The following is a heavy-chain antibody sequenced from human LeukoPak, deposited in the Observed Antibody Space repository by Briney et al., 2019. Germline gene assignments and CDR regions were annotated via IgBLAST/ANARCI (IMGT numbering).Heavy chain of an antibody. CDR1: GFTFSSYW. CDR3: ASLAMVRGVIADY. Sequence: GGSLRLSCAASGFTFSSYWMHWVRQAPGKGLVWVSRINSDGSSTSYADSVKGRFTISRDNAKNTLYLQVNSLRVEDTAVYYCASLAMVRGVIADYWGQGTLVTVSS. CDR2: INSDGSST. V-gene: IGHV3-74*01. J-gene: IGHJ4*02. D-gene: IGHD3-10*01.